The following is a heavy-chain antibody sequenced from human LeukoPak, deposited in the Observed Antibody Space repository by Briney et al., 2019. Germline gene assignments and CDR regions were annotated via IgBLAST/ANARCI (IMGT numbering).Heavy chain of an antibody. D-gene: IGHD6-19*01. Sequence: GGSLRLSCAASGFTFSNYAMVWVRQVTGRGLEWVSGIGVSGDTYYSDSVKGRFTISRENAKNSLYLQMNSLRAGDTAVYYCARSDSSGFDYWGQGTLVTVSS. CDR2: IGVSGDT. V-gene: IGHV3-13*01. CDR1: GFTFSNYA. J-gene: IGHJ4*02. CDR3: ARSDSSGFDY.